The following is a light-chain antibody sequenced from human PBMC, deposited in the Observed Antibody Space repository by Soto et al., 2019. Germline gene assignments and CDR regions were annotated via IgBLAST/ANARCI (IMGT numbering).Light chain of an antibody. J-gene: IGLJ2*01. CDR3: SSFTSSSPLV. Sequence: QSALTQPPSVSGSPGQSVTISCTGTSSDVGSYNRVSWYQQPPGTAPKLMIYEVSNRPSGVPDRISGSKSGNTASLTISGLQAEDDAGYYCSSFTSSSPLVFGGGTKLTVL. V-gene: IGLV2-18*02. CDR1: SSDVGSYNR. CDR2: EVS.